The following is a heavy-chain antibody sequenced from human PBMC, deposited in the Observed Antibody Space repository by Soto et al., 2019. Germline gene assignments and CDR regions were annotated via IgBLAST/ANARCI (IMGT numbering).Heavy chain of an antibody. CDR1: GYTFTNYG. CDR3: ARDRSSSSL. CDR2: ISAYNRKT. Sequence: QAQLVQSGAKVKKPGASVKVSCKASGYTFTNYGISWVRQAPGQGLEWMGWISAYNRKTDYAQKFQGRVIMTTDTSTSTAYMELRSLRSDDTAVYYCARDRSSSSLWGQGTLVTVSS. V-gene: IGHV1-18*01. J-gene: IGHJ4*02. D-gene: IGHD6-6*01.